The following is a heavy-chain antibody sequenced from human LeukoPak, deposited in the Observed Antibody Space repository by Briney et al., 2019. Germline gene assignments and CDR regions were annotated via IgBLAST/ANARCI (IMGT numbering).Heavy chain of an antibody. D-gene: IGHD3-10*01. Sequence: ASVKVSCKASGYTFSSHGITWVRQAPGQGLERMGWISANNGNTNYAQKLQGRVTVTTDTSTSIAYMELRSLRSDDTAVYYCAREGTAGRYYFDYWGQGTLVTVSS. CDR1: GYTFSSHG. V-gene: IGHV1-18*01. CDR2: ISANNGNT. J-gene: IGHJ4*02. CDR3: AREGTAGRYYFDY.